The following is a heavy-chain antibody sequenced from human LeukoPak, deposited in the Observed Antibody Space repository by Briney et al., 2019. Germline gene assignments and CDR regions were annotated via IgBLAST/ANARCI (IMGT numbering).Heavy chain of an antibody. CDR3: ARELLSSSSDFDY. V-gene: IGHV1-18*01. J-gene: IGHJ4*02. CDR2: ISGYNGNT. Sequence: ASVKVSCKASGYTFTSYGISWVRQAPGQGLEWMGWISGYNGNTKYAQNVQGRVTMTTDTSTSTAYMELRSLRSDDTAVYYCARELLSSSSDFDYWGQGTLVTVSS. D-gene: IGHD6-6*01. CDR1: GYTFTSYG.